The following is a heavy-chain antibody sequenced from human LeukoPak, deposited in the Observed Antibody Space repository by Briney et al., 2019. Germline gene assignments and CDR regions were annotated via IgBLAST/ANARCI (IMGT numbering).Heavy chain of an antibody. D-gene: IGHD3-10*01. V-gene: IGHV1-8*01. CDR2: MNPNSGNT. CDR3: ASGYYGSGSYRGYWFDP. CDR1: GYTFTSYD. J-gene: IGHJ5*02. Sequence: ASVQVSCQASGYTFTSYDINWVRQATGQGLEWMGWMNPNSGNTGYAQKFQGRVTMTRNASISTAYMELSSLRSEDTAVYYCASGYYGSGSYRGYWFDPWGQGTLVTVSS.